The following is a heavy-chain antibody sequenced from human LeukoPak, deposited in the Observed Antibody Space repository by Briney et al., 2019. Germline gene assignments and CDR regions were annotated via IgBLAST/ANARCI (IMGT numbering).Heavy chain of an antibody. CDR1: GFTVSINY. J-gene: IGHJ6*04. V-gene: IGHV3-53*01. CDR3: ARGLYGDQGYFYYGMDV. D-gene: IGHD4-17*01. CDR2: IYSRGSI. Sequence: PGGSLRLSCAASGFTVSINYMSWVRQAPGKGLEWVSVIYSRGSIYYADSVKGRFTMSRDNSKNTLSLQMNSLRVEDTAMYYCARGLYGDQGYFYYGMDVWGKGITVTVSS.